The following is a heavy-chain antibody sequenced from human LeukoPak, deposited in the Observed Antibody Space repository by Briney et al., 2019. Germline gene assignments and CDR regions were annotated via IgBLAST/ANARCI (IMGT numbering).Heavy chain of an antibody. J-gene: IGHJ4*02. CDR3: ARDQEY. V-gene: IGHV3-53*01. CDR1: GFTVSSSD. CDR2: IYSGGTT. Sequence: PGGSLRLSCAASGFTVSSSDMSWVRQAPGKGLEWVSVIYSGGTTYYADSVRGQFTISRDNFKNTLYLQMNSVRAEDTAVYYCARDQEYWGQGTLVTVSS.